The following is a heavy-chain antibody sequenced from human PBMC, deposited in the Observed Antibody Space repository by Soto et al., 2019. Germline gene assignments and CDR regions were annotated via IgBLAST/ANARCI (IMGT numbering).Heavy chain of an antibody. Sequence: PGGSLRLSCAASGFTFDDYAMHWVRQAPGKGLEWVSGISWNSGSIGYADSVKGRFTISRDNAKNSLYLQMNSLRAEDTALYYCAKDIKLGYCSSTSCYKGGFDYWGQGTLVTVSS. D-gene: IGHD2-2*02. CDR2: ISWNSGSI. V-gene: IGHV3-9*01. CDR3: AKDIKLGYCSSTSCYKGGFDY. J-gene: IGHJ4*02. CDR1: GFTFDDYA.